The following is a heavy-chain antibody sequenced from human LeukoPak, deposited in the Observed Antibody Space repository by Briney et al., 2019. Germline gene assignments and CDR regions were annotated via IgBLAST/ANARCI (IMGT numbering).Heavy chain of an antibody. J-gene: IGHJ4*02. CDR2: IYLCDSDT. Sequence: GESLKISCKGSGYSFTSYWIGWVRQMPGKGLEWMGIIYLCDSDTRYSPSFQGQVTISADKSISTAYQQWSSLKAADTAMYYCARHMMGRLIVGATTAGPDYWGQGTLVTVSS. V-gene: IGHV5-51*01. CDR3: ARHMMGRLIVGATTAGPDY. CDR1: GYSFTSYW. D-gene: IGHD1-26*01.